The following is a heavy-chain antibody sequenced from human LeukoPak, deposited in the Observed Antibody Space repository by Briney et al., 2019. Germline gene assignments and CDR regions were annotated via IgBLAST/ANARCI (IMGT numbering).Heavy chain of an antibody. CDR3: ARDRPLWFGELSSSPMYYFDY. CDR1: GGSLSSYY. J-gene: IGHJ4*02. Sequence: SETLSLTCTVSGGSLSSYYWSWIRQPPGKGLEWIGYIYYSGSTNYNPSLKSRVTISVDTSKNQFSLKLSSVTAADTAVYYCARDRPLWFGELSSSPMYYFDYWGQGTLVTVSP. CDR2: IYYSGST. V-gene: IGHV4-59*01. D-gene: IGHD3-10*01.